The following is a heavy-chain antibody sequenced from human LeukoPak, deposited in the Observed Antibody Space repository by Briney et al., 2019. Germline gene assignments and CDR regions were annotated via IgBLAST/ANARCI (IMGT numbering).Heavy chain of an antibody. CDR3: ARGRGWQLLWDGYYFDY. V-gene: IGHV4-30-4*01. D-gene: IGHD2-15*01. J-gene: IGHJ4*02. CDR1: GGSISSGDYY. CDR2: IYYSGST. Sequence: PSETLSLTCTVSGGSISSGDYYWGWIRQPPGKGLEWIVYIYYSGSTYYNPSLKSRITISVDTSKNQFSLKLSSVTAADTAVYYCARGRGWQLLWDGYYFDYWGQGTLVTVSS.